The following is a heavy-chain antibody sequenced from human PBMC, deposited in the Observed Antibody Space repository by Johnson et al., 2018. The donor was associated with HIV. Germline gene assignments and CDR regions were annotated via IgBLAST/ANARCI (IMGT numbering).Heavy chain of an antibody. CDR2: IYSGGST. CDR3: AREGRGSSSGAFDI. V-gene: IGHV3-66*01. J-gene: IGHJ3*02. D-gene: IGHD6-6*01. Sequence: EVQLVESGGGLVQPGGSLRLSCAASGFTVSSNYMSWVRQAPGKGLEWVSVIYSGGSTYYADSVKGRFTISRDNSKNTLYLQMNSLRAEDTAVYYCAREGRGSSSGAFDIWGQGTMVTVSS. CDR1: GFTVSSNY.